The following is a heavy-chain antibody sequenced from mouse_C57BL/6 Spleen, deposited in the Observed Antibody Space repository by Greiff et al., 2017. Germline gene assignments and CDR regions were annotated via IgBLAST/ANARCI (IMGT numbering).Heavy chain of an antibody. CDR2: IDPNSGGT. CDR3: ARGESDYYGSSYDYFDY. CDR1: GYTFTSYW. D-gene: IGHD1-1*01. Sequence: QVQLQQPGAELVKPGASVKLSCKASGYTFTSYWMHWVKQRPGRGLEWIGRIDPNSGGTKYNEKFKGKATLTADKSSSTAYMELRSLTSEDSAVYFCARGESDYYGSSYDYFDYWGQGTTLTVSS. J-gene: IGHJ2*01. V-gene: IGHV1-62-3*01.